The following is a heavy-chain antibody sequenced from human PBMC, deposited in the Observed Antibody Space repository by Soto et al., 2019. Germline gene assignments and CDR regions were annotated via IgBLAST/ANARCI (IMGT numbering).Heavy chain of an antibody. CDR1: GFTVSSNY. J-gene: IGHJ6*03. D-gene: IGHD3-3*01. Sequence: GGSLRLSCAASGFTVSSNYMSWVRQAPGKGLEWVSVIYSGGSTYYADSVKGRFTISRHNSKNTLYLQMNSLRAEDTAVYYCARVDYDFWGGFGTQPTLYYMDAWGKGTTLTVS. V-gene: IGHV3-53*04. CDR2: IYSGGST. CDR3: ARVDYDFWGGFGTQPTLYYMDA.